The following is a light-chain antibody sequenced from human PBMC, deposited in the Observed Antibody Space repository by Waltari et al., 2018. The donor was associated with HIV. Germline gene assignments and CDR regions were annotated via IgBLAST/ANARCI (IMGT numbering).Light chain of an antibody. CDR1: QSVGNS. CDR3: QQYDNWPPWT. V-gene: IGKV3-15*01. Sequence: EIVLTQSPDSLSVSPGERATLSCRASQSVGNSLAWYQHKPGQAPRPLIFGASTRAAGIPARFSGSGSGTQFTLTISSLQSEDSAVYYCQQYDNWPPWTFGQGTKVEIK. CDR2: GAS. J-gene: IGKJ1*01.